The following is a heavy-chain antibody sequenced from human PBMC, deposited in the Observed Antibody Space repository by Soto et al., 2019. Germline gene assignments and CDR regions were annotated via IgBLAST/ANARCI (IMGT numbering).Heavy chain of an antibody. CDR2: INQDGSEK. D-gene: IGHD4-17*01. CDR1: GFFFPTYW. J-gene: IGHJ3*02. Sequence: EVQLVKSGGGLVQPGGSLRLSCAASGFFFPTYWMSWVRQAPGKGLEWVADINQDGSEKYHVDSVKGRFTISRDNPKNSLYLQMNSLRAEDTAIYYCTRGGDYGGRQDAFDIWGQGTMVTVSS. V-gene: IGHV3-7*03. CDR3: TRGGDYGGRQDAFDI.